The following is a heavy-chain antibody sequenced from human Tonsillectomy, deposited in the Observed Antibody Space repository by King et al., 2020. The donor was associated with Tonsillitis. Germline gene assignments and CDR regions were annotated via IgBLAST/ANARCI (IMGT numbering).Heavy chain of an antibody. CDR3: GRGLEIEGFDAFDI. CDR1: GFTFSCHF. V-gene: IGHV3-11*01. CDR2: ISSSGSTI. Sequence: VQLVESGGGLVKPGGSLRLSCAASGFTFSCHFMSWIRQAPGKGLEWVSYISSSGSTIYYADSVKGRFTISRDNAKNSLNLQMNSLRAEDTAVYYCGRGLEIEGFDAFDIWGQGTLVTVSS. J-gene: IGHJ3*02. D-gene: IGHD1-1*01.